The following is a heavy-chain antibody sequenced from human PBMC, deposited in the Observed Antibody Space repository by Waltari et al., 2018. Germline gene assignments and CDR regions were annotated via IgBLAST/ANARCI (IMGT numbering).Heavy chain of an antibody. CDR3: ARYGEVPPNYFFDF. Sequence: QVQLHQWGAGLLKPSAPLSLTSAVPWESSSGYFWSWIRQPPGKGLEWLGAIHYDGSTNYKPSLKSRLSLSVDTTKKHFSLRLTSVTAADTGMYFCARYGEVPPNYFFDFWGQGIRVTVSS. V-gene: IGHV4-34*01. CDR2: IHYDGST. D-gene: IGHD2-21*01. CDR1: WESSSGYF. J-gene: IGHJ4*01.